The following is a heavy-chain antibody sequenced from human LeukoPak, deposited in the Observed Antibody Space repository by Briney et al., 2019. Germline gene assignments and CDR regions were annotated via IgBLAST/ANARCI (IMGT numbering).Heavy chain of an antibody. CDR3: ARVLAEGAMDLYYFDY. D-gene: IGHD1-26*01. J-gene: IGHJ4*02. CDR1: GGSISSGDYY. V-gene: IGHV4-30-4*01. CDR2: IYYSGST. Sequence: PSQTLSLTCTVSGGSISSGDYYWSWIRQPPGKGLEWIGYIYYSGSTYYNPSLKSRVTISVDTSKNQFSLKLSSVTAADTAVYYCARVLAEGAMDLYYFDYWGQGTLVTVSS.